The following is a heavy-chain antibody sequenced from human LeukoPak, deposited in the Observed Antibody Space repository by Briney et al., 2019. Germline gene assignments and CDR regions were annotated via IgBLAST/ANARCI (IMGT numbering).Heavy chain of an antibody. D-gene: IGHD6-19*01. J-gene: IGHJ4*02. CDR3: ARNIGGWYPDY. CDR2: IYSGGST. V-gene: IGHV3-53*01. CDR1: GFTVSSNY. Sequence: GGSLRLSCAASGFTVSSNYMSWVRQAPGKGLEWVSVIYSGGSTYYADSVKGRFTISRDNSKSTLYIQMNSLRAEDTAVYYCARNIGGWYPDYWGQGTLVTVSS.